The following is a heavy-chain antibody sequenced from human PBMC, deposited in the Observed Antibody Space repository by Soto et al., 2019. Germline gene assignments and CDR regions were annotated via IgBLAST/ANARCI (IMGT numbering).Heavy chain of an antibody. CDR3: ARGPRGLYHHDY. J-gene: IGHJ4*02. V-gene: IGHV3-74*01. Sequence: GGSLRLSCAASGFTFSGDWTHWVRQAAGKGLVWVSRINMDGSSTNYADSVKGRFTISRDNAKNTLYLQMNSLRVDDTAVYYCARGPRGLYHHDYWGQGALVTVSS. CDR1: GFTFSGDW. CDR2: INMDGSST. D-gene: IGHD2-2*01.